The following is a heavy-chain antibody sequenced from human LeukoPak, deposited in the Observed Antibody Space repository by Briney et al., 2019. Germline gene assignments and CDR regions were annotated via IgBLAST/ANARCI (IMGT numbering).Heavy chain of an antibody. Sequence: ASVNVSCKASGYRFARYYMHWVRQAPGQGLEWMGIINPGDGGTTYAQKFEGRLTLTRDTSTSTVYMELSSLRSEDTAIYYCATFTMVSTGDYWGQGSLVAVSS. D-gene: IGHD2-8*01. CDR2: INPGDGGT. CDR1: GYRFARYY. CDR3: ATFTMVSTGDY. V-gene: IGHV1-46*01. J-gene: IGHJ4*02.